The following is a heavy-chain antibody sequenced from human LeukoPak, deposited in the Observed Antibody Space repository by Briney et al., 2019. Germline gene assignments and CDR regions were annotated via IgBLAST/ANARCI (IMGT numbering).Heavy chain of an antibody. V-gene: IGHV1-46*01. Sequence: AASVKVSCKASGYTFTKYYIHWVRQAPGQGLEWMGMINPSDGATTYAQRFQGRVTMTRDMSATTVYMDLRSLRSEDTAMFFCAREQRGGLGGNLGGLFASYYTYYYMDVWGRGTTVTVS. CDR3: AREQRGGLGGNLGGLFASYYTYYYMDV. CDR1: GYTFTKYY. J-gene: IGHJ6*03. CDR2: INPSDGAT. D-gene: IGHD4-23*01.